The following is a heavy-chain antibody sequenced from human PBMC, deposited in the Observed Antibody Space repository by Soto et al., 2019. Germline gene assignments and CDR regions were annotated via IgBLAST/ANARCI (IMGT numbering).Heavy chain of an antibody. V-gene: IGHV4-31*03. CDR1: GGSISSGGYY. D-gene: IGHD2-15*01. J-gene: IGHJ6*02. Sequence: QVQLQESGPGLVKPSQTLSLTCTVSGGSISSGGYYWSWIRQHPGKGLEWIGYIYYSGSTYYNPSLKSRGTISGDTSKNQFSLKLSSVTAADTAVDYCARDRRYCSGGSCYYYYGMDVWGQGTTVTVSS. CDR2: IYYSGST. CDR3: ARDRRYCSGGSCYYYYGMDV.